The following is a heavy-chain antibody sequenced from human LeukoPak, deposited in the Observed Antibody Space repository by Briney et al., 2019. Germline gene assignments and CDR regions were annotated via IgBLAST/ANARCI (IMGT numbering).Heavy chain of an antibody. CDR1: GFTFSTCW. CDR2: IKPDGSEK. CDR3: ARGQLADIY. V-gene: IGHV3-7*01. D-gene: IGHD2-2*01. Sequence: GGSLRLSCATSGFTFSTCWMSWVRQTPGKGLEWVAKIKPDGSEKSYVDSVKGRFTISRDNAKNSVSLQMNSLRVEDTAVYYCARGQLADIYWGQGALVSVSS. J-gene: IGHJ4*02.